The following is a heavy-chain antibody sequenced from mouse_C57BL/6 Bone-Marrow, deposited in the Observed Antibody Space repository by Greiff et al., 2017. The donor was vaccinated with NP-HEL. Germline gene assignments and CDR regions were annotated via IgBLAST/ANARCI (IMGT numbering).Heavy chain of an antibody. CDR3: ARHWYYGSSGDYYAMDY. J-gene: IGHJ4*01. Sequence: QVQLKESGAELVRPGTSVTVSCKASGYAFTNYLIEWVKQRPGQGLELIGVINPGSGGTNYNEKFKGQATLTADKSSSTAYMQLSSLTSEDSAVYCCARHWYYGSSGDYYAMDYWGQGTSVTVSS. D-gene: IGHD1-1*01. CDR2: INPGSGGT. CDR1: GYAFTNYL. V-gene: IGHV1-54*01.